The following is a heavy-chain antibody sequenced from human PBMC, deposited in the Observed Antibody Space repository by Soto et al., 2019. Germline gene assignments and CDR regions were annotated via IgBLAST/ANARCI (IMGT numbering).Heavy chain of an antibody. Sequence: QVQLVESGGGVVQPGRSLRLSCAASGFTFSSYGMHWVRQAPGKGLEWVAVISYDGSNKYYADSVKGRFTISRDNSKNTLYLQMNRLGAADTAVYYCAKDQEGATNFRGQGTLVNVSS. CDR3: AKDQEGATNF. D-gene: IGHD1-26*01. CDR2: ISYDGSNK. J-gene: IGHJ4*02. CDR1: GFTFSSYG. V-gene: IGHV3-30*18.